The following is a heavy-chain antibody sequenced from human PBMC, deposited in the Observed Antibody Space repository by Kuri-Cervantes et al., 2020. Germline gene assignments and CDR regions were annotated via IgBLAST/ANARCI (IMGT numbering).Heavy chain of an antibody. CDR1: GYTFTSYG. V-gene: IGHV1-18*01. Sequence: ASVKVSCKASGYTFTSYGISWVRQAPGQGPEWMEWISAYNGNTNYAQKLQGRVTITADEPTSTVYMELSSLRSEDTAVYYCARGPHYYLSYMDVWGKGTTVTVSS. CDR3: ARGPHYYLSYMDV. CDR2: ISAYNGNT. J-gene: IGHJ6*03.